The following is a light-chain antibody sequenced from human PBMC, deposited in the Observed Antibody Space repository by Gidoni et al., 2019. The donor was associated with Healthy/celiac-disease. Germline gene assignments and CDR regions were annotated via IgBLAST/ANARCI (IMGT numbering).Light chain of an antibody. V-gene: IGKV3-20*01. CDR3: QQYGSSLMYT. J-gene: IGKJ2*01. CDR1: HSVSSSY. Sequence: EIVLTQSPGTLSLSPGERATLSCRASHSVSSSYLAWYQQKPGQAPVLLIYGASSRATGIPERVSGSGSGTDFTLTISRLEPGEFAVYYCQQYGSSLMYTEXQGTKLEIK. CDR2: GAS.